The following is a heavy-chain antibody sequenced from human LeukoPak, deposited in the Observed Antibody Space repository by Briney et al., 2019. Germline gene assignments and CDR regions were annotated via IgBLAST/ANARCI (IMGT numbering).Heavy chain of an antibody. V-gene: IGHV1-69*04. J-gene: IGHJ4*02. CDR2: IIPILGIA. CDR3: ASGSPMPLNIVVVLAPQQLVPFDY. CDR1: GGTFSSYA. Sequence: GASVKVPCKASGGTFSSYAISWVRQAPGQGLEWMGRIIPILGIANYAQKFQGRVTITADKSTSTAYMELSSLRSEDTAVYYCASGSPMPLNIVVVLAPQQLVPFDYWGQGTLVTVSS. D-gene: IGHD2-2*01.